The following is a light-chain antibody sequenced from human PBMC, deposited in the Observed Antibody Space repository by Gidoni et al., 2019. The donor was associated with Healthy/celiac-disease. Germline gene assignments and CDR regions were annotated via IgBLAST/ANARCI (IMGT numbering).Light chain of an antibody. CDR2: YAS. Sequence: EIVLTKSPYFQSVTPKEKVTITCRASQSIGSSLHWYQQKQDQSPKLLIKYASQSFSGVPSRFSGRGSGTDFTLTINSLEAEDAATDYCHQSSSLPWTVGQXTKVEIK. CDR3: HQSSSLPWT. J-gene: IGKJ1*01. V-gene: IGKV6-21*01. CDR1: QSIGSS.